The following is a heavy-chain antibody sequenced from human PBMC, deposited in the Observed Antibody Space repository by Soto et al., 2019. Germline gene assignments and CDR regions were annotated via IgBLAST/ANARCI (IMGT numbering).Heavy chain of an antibody. V-gene: IGHV4-4*02. J-gene: IGHJ4*02. Sequence: QVQLQESGPGLVKPSGTLSLTCAVSGGSISSSNWWSWVRQPPGKGLEWIGEIYHSGSTNYNPSLKSRVTISVDKSKNQCSLQLSSVTAADTAVYYCARSTGYLPHRYYFDYWGQGTLVTVSS. D-gene: IGHD5-12*01. CDR3: ARSTGYLPHRYYFDY. CDR2: IYHSGST. CDR1: GGSISSSNW.